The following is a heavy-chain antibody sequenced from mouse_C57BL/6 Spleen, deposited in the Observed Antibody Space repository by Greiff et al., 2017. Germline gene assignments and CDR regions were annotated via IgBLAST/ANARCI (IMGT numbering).Heavy chain of an antibody. CDR1: GYTFTSYW. CDR2: IDPSDSYT. D-gene: IGHD2-12*01. Sequence: QVQLQQPGAELVKPGASVKLSCKASGYTFTSYWMQWVKQRPGQGLEWIGEIDPSDSYTNYNQKFKGKATLTVDTSSSTAYMQLSSLTSEDSAVYYCAPLRLFAYWGQGTLVTVSA. V-gene: IGHV1-50*01. J-gene: IGHJ3*01. CDR3: APLRLFAY.